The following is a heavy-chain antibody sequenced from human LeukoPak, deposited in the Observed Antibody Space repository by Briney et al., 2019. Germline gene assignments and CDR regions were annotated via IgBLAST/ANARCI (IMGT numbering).Heavy chain of an antibody. D-gene: IGHD4-17*01. CDR1: GFTFSSYW. CDR3: AKVLMDYGDYFDY. J-gene: IGHJ4*02. CDR2: IQSDGNNK. Sequence: GGSLRLSCAASGFTFSSYWMSWVRQAPGKGLEWVAFIQSDGNNKYYADSVKGRFSISRDNSKNTLYLQMNSLRTEDTAVYYCAKVLMDYGDYFDYWGQGTLVTVSS. V-gene: IGHV3-30*02.